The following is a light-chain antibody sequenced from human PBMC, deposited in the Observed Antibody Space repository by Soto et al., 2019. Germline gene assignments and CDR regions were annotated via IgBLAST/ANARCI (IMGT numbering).Light chain of an antibody. CDR3: QQYNSYSPLT. CDR1: QSISSW. CDR2: KAS. V-gene: IGKV1-5*03. J-gene: IGKJ4*01. Sequence: DIQMTQSPSTLSASVGDRVTITCRASQSISSWLAWYQQKSGKAPKLLIYKASTLESGVPSRFSGSGSGTEFTLTISSLQPDDFATYYCQQYNSYSPLTFGGGTKV.